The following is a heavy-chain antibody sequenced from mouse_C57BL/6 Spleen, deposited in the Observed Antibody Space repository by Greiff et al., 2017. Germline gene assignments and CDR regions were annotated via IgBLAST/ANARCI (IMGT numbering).Heavy chain of an antibody. V-gene: IGHV1-81*01. J-gene: IGHJ2*01. Sequence: VQLQQSGAELARPGASVKLSCKASGYTFTSYGISWVKQRTGQGLEWIGVIYPRSGNTYYNEKFKGKATLTADKSSSPAYMELRSLTSADSAVYFCARSGYGNYEPDYWGQGTTLTVSS. D-gene: IGHD2-10*02. CDR1: GYTFTSYG. CDR3: ARSGYGNYEPDY. CDR2: IYPRSGNT.